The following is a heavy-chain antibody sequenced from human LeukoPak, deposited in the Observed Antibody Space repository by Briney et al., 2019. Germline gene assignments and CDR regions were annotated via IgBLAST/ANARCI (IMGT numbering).Heavy chain of an antibody. Sequence: ASVKVSCKASGYTFTSYDFNWVRQATGQRPEWMGWMSPNSGDTGYAQKFQDRVTMTRNTSISTAYMELSSLRSDDTAVYYCARSHIEPFYDSTPDGMDVWGQGTTVTVSS. J-gene: IGHJ6*02. CDR3: ARSHIEPFYDSTPDGMDV. CDR1: GYTFTSYD. D-gene: IGHD3-22*01. V-gene: IGHV1-8*01. CDR2: MSPNSGDT.